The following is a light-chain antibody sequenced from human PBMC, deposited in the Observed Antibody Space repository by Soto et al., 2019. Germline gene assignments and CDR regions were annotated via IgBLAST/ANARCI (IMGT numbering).Light chain of an antibody. Sequence: EIVLTQSPGTLSLSPGDRATLSCRASESIRGNYLAWYQQKPGQAPRLLIYGASNRATGIPDRFSGSGSGTDFSLTISRLEPEDFAVYYCHQYGDTRPLDTFGPGTKVDMK. V-gene: IGKV3-20*01. J-gene: IGKJ3*01. CDR2: GAS. CDR1: ESIRGNY. CDR3: HQYGDTRPLDT.